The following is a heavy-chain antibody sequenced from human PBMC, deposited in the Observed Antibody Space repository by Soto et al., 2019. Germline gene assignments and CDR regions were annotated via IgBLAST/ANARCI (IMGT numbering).Heavy chain of an antibody. CDR1: GASISDGNFY. CDR3: ARGRFLDY. J-gene: IGHJ4*02. Sequence: SETLSLTCTVSGASISDGNFYWTWIRQPPGKSLEWIGYIYYSGSTYYNPSLQSRVMISIDTSENQYSLRLSSVTAADTAVYYCARGRFLDYWGQGTLVTVSS. V-gene: IGHV4-30-4*01. CDR2: IYYSGST. D-gene: IGHD3-3*01.